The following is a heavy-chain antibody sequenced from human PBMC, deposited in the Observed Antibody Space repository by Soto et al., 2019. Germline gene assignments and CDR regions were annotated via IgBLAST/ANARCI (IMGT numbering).Heavy chain of an antibody. CDR3: ARVIAAAGTYYYYGMDV. J-gene: IGHJ6*02. Sequence: GGSLRLSCAASGFTFSSYGMHWVRQAPGKGLEWVAVIWYDGSNKYYADSVKGRFTISRDNSKNTLYLQMNSLRAEDTAVYYCARVIAAAGTYYYYGMDVWGQGTTVTVSS. CDR2: IWYDGSNK. V-gene: IGHV3-33*01. D-gene: IGHD6-13*01. CDR1: GFTFSSYG.